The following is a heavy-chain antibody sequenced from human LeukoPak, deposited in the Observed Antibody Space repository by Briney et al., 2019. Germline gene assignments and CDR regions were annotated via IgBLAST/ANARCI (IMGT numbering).Heavy chain of an antibody. V-gene: IGHV1-46*01. CDR1: GYTFTSYY. D-gene: IGHD6-6*01. J-gene: IGHJ4*02. Sequence: EASVKVSCKASGYTFTSYYMHWVRQAPGQGLEWMGIINPSGGSTSYAQKFQGRVTMTRDTFTSTVYMELSSLRSEDTAVYYCARDFPHAYSSSSGGYWGQGTLVTVSS. CDR3: ARDFPHAYSSSSGGY. CDR2: INPSGGST.